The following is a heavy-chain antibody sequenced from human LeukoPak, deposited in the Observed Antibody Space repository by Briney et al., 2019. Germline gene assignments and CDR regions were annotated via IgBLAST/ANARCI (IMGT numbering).Heavy chain of an antibody. CDR3: ARGGYYDSSGYRYNWFDP. CDR2: FDPEDGET. CDR1: GYTLTELS. V-gene: IGHV1-24*01. Sequence: ASVKVSCKVSGYTLTELSMHWVRQAPGKGLEWMGGFDPEDGETIYAQKFQGRVTMTEDTSTDTAYMELSSLRSEDTAVYYCARGGYYDSSGYRYNWFDPWGQGTLVTVSS. D-gene: IGHD3-22*01. J-gene: IGHJ5*02.